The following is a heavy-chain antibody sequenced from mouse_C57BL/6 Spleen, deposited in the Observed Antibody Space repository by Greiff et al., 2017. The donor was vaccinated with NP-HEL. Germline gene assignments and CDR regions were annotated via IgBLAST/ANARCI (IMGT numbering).Heavy chain of an antibody. Sequence: EVKLMESGGGLVKPGGSLKLSCAASGFTFSSYAMSWVRQTPEKRLAWVATISDGGSYTYYPANVKGRFTISRDNAKNNLYLQMSHLKSEDTAMYYCAREGYYSNLDYWGQGTTLTVSS. CDR2: ISDGGSYT. D-gene: IGHD2-5*01. J-gene: IGHJ2*01. CDR1: GFTFSSYA. V-gene: IGHV5-4*01. CDR3: AREGYYSNLDY.